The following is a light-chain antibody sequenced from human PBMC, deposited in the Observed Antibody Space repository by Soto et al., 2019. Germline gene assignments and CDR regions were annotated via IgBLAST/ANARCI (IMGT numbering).Light chain of an antibody. Sequence: QSALTQPASVSGSPGQSITISCTGTSSDVGGYNYVSWYQQHPGKAPKLMIYEVSNRPSGVSNRFSGSKSGNTASLTISGLQAEDEADYYCSSYTSSSILEVFGSGSKVTV. J-gene: IGLJ1*01. V-gene: IGLV2-14*01. CDR2: EVS. CDR3: SSYTSSSILEV. CDR1: SSDVGGYNY.